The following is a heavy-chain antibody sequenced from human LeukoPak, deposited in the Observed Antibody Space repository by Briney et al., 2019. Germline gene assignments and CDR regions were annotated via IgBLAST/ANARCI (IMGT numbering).Heavy chain of an antibody. CDR2: ISSSGSTI. J-gene: IGHJ4*02. CDR3: ARSGAVAGTASFDH. CDR1: GLTFISYE. D-gene: IGHD6-19*01. V-gene: IGHV3-48*03. Sequence: PGGSLRLSCAASGLTFISYEENWVRQAPGKGLEWVSCISSSGSTIYYADSVKGRFTIARDNAKNSLYLQMNSLRAEDTAVYYCARSGAVAGTASFDHLGQGTLVTVSS.